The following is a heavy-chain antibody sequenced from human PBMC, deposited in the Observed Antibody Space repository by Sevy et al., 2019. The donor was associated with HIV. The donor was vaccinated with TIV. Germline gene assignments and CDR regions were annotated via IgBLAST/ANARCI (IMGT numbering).Heavy chain of an antibody. D-gene: IGHD3-3*01. CDR2: ISGSGGST. J-gene: IGHJ3*02. Sequence: GGSLRLSCATSGFTFGTHAMSWVRQAPGKGLEWVSGISGSGGSTYYADSVKGRFTISRDKSKKTLYLQVNSLRAEDTAVYYCAKGVYDFWSGRSDIFDTWGQGTMVTVSS. CDR3: AKGVYDFWSGRSDIFDT. V-gene: IGHV3-23*01. CDR1: GFTFGTHA.